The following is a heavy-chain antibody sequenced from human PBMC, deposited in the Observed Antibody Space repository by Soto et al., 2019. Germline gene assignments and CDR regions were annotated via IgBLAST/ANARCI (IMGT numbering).Heavy chain of an antibody. CDR1: GGSISSSNW. J-gene: IGHJ4*02. D-gene: IGHD4-17*01. CDR3: ARVGTVTHIDY. Sequence: QVQLQESGPGLVKPSGTLSLTCAVSGGSISSSNWWSWVRQPPGKGLEWIGEIYHSGSTNYNPSRMSRVSITIDKPKNQFSLKLSSVAAADTAVYYCARVGTVTHIDYWGQGTLVTVSS. CDR2: IYHSGST. V-gene: IGHV4-4*02.